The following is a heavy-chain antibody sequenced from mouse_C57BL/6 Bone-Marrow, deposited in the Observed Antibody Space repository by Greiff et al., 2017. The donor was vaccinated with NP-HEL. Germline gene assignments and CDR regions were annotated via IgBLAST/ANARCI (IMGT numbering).Heavy chain of an antibody. Sequence: QVHVKQSGPELVKPGASVKISCKASGYTFTDYYINWVKQRPGQGLEWIGWIFPGRGSTYYNEKFKGKATLTVDKSSSTAYMLLSSLTSEDSAVYFCARTYYCGSSYSAWFAYGGQGTRVTVSA. CDR3: ARTYYCGSSYSAWFAY. D-gene: IGHD1-1*01. CDR1: GYTFTDYY. V-gene: IGHV1-75*01. CDR2: IFPGRGST. J-gene: IGHJ3*01.